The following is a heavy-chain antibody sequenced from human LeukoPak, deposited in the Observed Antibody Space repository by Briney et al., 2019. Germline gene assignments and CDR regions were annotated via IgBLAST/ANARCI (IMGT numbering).Heavy chain of an antibody. CDR2: ISSSSSYI. Sequence: GGSLRLSCAASGFTFSSYSMNWVRQAPGKGLEWVSSISSSSSYIYYADSVKGRFTISRDNAKNSLYLQMSSLRAEDTAVYYCARDRYDSSGYIPNGFDIWGQGTMVTVSS. CDR3: ARDRYDSSGYIPNGFDI. V-gene: IGHV3-21*01. D-gene: IGHD3-22*01. CDR1: GFTFSSYS. J-gene: IGHJ3*02.